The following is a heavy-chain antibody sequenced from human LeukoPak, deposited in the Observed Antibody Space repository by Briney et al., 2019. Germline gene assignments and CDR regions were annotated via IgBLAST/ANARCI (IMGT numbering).Heavy chain of an antibody. V-gene: IGHV3-9*01. CDR3: AKGYYDFWSGYLAFDP. CDR2: ISWNSGSI. Sequence: GGSLRLSCAASGFTFSSYSMNWVRQAPGKGLEWVSGISWNSGSIGYADSVKGRFTISRDNAKNSLYLQMNSLRAEDTALYYCAKGYYDFWSGYLAFDPWGQGTLVTVSS. D-gene: IGHD3-3*01. CDR1: GFTFSSYS. J-gene: IGHJ5*02.